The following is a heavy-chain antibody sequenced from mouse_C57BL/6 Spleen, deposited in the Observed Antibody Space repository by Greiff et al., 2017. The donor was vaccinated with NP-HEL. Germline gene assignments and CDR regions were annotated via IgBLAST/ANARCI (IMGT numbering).Heavy chain of an antibody. Sequence: QVQLQQSGAELVRPGASVTLSCTASGFTFTDYYMHWVKPTPFHGLEWIGSLDPDPGGTAYNQKFKGKAILTADKSSSTAYMELRSLTSEDSAVDYCTRYTTVEVPYAMDYWGQGTSVTVSS. CDR3: TRYTTVEVPYAMDY. J-gene: IGHJ4*01. V-gene: IGHV1-15*01. D-gene: IGHD1-1*01. CDR2: LDPDPGGT. CDR1: GFTFTDYY.